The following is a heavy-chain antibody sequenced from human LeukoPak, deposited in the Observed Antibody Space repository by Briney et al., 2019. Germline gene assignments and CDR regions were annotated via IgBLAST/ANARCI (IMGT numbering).Heavy chain of an antibody. J-gene: IGHJ4*02. Sequence: ASVKVSCKASGCTFTGYYMHWVRQAPGQGLEWMGWINPNSGGTNYAQKFQGRVTMTRDTSISTAYMELSRLRSDDTAVYYCARDGEWLGELLATIVFDYWGQGTLVTVSS. CDR2: INPNSGGT. D-gene: IGHD5-12*01. CDR3: ARDGEWLGELLATIVFDY. CDR1: GCTFTGYY. V-gene: IGHV1-2*02.